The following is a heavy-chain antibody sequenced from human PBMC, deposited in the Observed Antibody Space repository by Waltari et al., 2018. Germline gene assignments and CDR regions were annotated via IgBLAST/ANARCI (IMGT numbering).Heavy chain of an antibody. CDR2: IYYSGST. V-gene: IGHV4-59*01. CDR1: GGSISSSY. Sequence: QVQLQESGPGLVTPSETLSLTCTVSGGSISSSYWRWIRQPPGKGLEWIGYIYYSGSTNYNPSLKSRVTRSVDTSKNQVSLKLSSVTAADTAVYYCARADGSSWYNWFDPWGQGTLVTVSS. CDR3: ARADGSSWYNWFDP. D-gene: IGHD6-13*01. J-gene: IGHJ5*02.